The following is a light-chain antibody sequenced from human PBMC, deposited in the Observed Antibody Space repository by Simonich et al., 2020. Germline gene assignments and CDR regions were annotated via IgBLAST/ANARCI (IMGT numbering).Light chain of an antibody. CDR3: YSTDSSGNHRV. J-gene: IGLJ2*01. V-gene: IGLV3-10*01. CDR1: ALPKKY. CDR2: EDS. Sequence: SYELTQPPSVSVSPGQTARITCSGAALPKKYAYWNQQKSGQAPVLVIYEDSKRPSGIPGSFSGSSSGTMATLTISGAQVEDEADYYCYSTDSSGNHRVFGGGTKLTVL.